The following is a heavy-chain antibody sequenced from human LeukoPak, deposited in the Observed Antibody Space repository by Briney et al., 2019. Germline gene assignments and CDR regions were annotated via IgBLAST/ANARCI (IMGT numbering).Heavy chain of an antibody. D-gene: IGHD6-6*01. CDR1: GFTFSSYA. J-gene: IGHJ6*03. CDR2: ISGSGGST. Sequence: PAGSLTLSCAASGFTFSSYAMSWVRQAPGQGLEWVSAISGSGGSTYYADSVKGRFTISRDNSKNTLYLQMNSLRAEDTAVYYCAKDLWHSSSSKNYYYYMDVWGKGTTVTVSS. CDR3: AKDLWHSSSSKNYYYYMDV. V-gene: IGHV3-23*01.